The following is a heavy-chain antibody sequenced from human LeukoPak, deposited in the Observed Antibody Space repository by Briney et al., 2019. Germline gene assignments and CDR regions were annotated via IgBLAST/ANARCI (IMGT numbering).Heavy chain of an antibody. CDR2: MYHSGIT. V-gene: IGHV4-38-2*01. D-gene: IGHD3-10*01. J-gene: IGHJ5*02. Sequence: SETLSLTCAVSGYSINSAYYWGWIRQPPGKGLEWIASMYHSGITYYNSSLKSRATISVDTSKNQFPLKLNSVTAADTSVYYCARLTPGMNWFDPWGHGTLVTVSS. CDR3: ARLTPGMNWFDP. CDR1: GYSINSAYY.